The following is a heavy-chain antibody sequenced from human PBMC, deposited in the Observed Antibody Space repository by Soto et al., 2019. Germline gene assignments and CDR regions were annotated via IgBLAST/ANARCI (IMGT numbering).Heavy chain of an antibody. CDR3: ASRVGATPPRW. Sequence: QLRLQESGPGLVKPSETLSLTCAVSGGSISSSSYHWGWIRQPPGKGLEWIGTIYYSGSTYYNPSLKSRATMSMDTSKNQFSLKLTSVTAADTAVYYFASRVGATPPRWWCQGTLVIVSS. CDR1: GGSISSSSYH. V-gene: IGHV4-39*01. J-gene: IGHJ4*02. CDR2: IYYSGST. D-gene: IGHD1-26*01.